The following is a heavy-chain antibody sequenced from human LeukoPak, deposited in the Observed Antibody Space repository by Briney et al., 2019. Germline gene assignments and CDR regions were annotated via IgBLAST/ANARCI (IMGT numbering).Heavy chain of an antibody. V-gene: IGHV3-64*01. CDR3: ARVMNREGTNY. J-gene: IGHJ4*02. D-gene: IGHD1/OR15-1a*01. Sequence: GGSLRLSCAASGFTFSSYAMHWVRQAPGKGLEYVSAISSNGGSTYYANSVKGRFTISRDNSKNTLYLQMGSLRADDTAVYYCARVMNREGTNYWGQGTLVTVSS. CDR1: GFTFSSYA. CDR2: ISSNGGST.